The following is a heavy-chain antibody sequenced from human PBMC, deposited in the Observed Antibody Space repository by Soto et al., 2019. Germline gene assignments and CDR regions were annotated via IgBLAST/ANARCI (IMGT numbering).Heavy chain of an antibody. D-gene: IGHD6-6*01. CDR1: GYTFTSYH. CDR2: MNPNSGNT. V-gene: IGHV1-8*01. J-gene: IGHJ5*02. CDR3: ARGHISSTKNWLDP. Sequence: ASVKVSCKGSGYTFTSYHINWVRQATGQGLEWMGWMNPNSGNTGYAQTLQGRVTMTWATSISTAYMELSSLRFEDTAMYYCARGHISSTKNWLDPWGQGTLVTVSS.